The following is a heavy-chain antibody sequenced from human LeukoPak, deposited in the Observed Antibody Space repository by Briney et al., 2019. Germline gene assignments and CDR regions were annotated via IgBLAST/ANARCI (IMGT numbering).Heavy chain of an antibody. CDR2: INPSGGST. D-gene: IGHD4-23*01. CDR1: GYTFTSYY. V-gene: IGHV1-46*01. J-gene: IGHJ3*02. Sequence: ASVKVSCKASGYTFTSYYMHWVRQAPGQGLEWMGIINPSGGSTSYAQKFQGRVTMTRDTSTSTVYMELSSLRSEDTAVYYCARDPTVVKEGEVGVAFDIWGQGTMVTVSS. CDR3: ARDPTVVKEGEVGVAFDI.